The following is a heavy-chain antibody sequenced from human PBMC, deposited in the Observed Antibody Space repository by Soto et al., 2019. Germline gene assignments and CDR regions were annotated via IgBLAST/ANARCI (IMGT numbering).Heavy chain of an antibody. Sequence: ASVKVSCKASGYTFTSYDINWVRQATGQGLEWMGWMSPNSGNTGYAQKFQGRVTMTRNTSISTAYMELRSLRSEDTAVYYCARGESRSWPFDYWGQGTLVIVSS. J-gene: IGHJ4*02. V-gene: IGHV1-8*01. D-gene: IGHD6-13*01. CDR2: MSPNSGNT. CDR3: ARGESRSWPFDY. CDR1: GYTFTSYD.